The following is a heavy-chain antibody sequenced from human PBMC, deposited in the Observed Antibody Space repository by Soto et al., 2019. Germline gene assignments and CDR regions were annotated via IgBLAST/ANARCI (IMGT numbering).Heavy chain of an antibody. Sequence: SETLSLTCDVYGGSFSDYIWTWIRQTPGKGLQWIGQINHSGSANYNPSLKSRVTISVDTSKNQFSLKLSSVTAADTAVYYCASGEYSSSWYGRDYFDYWDQGTLVTVSS. J-gene: IGHJ4*02. CDR1: GGSFSDYI. CDR3: ASGEYSSSWYGRDYFDY. CDR2: INHSGSA. V-gene: IGHV4-34*01. D-gene: IGHD6-13*01.